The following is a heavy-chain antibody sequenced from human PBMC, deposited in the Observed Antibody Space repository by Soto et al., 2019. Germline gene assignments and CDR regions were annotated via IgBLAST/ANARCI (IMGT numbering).Heavy chain of an antibody. Sequence: QVQLQESGPGLVKPSQTLSLTCTVSGGSISSGGYYWSWIRQHPGKGLEWIGYIYYSGSTYYNPSLKSRVTTAVDTCTHRFSLKLSSVTAADTAVYYCARSRRRYSYGSGSYTLDVWGQGTTVTVSS. CDR1: GGSISSGGYY. V-gene: IGHV4-31*03. CDR3: ARSRRRYSYGSGSYTLDV. CDR2: IYYSGST. D-gene: IGHD3-10*01. J-gene: IGHJ6*02.